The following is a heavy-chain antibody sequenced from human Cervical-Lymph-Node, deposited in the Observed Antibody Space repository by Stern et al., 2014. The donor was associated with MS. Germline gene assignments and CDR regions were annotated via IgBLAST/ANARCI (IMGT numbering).Heavy chain of an antibody. CDR3: ARAGDYYTMDV. J-gene: IGHJ6*02. Sequence: QVQLQESGPGLVKPSQTLSLTCTVSGGSISSGDYYWSRIRQRPGMGLEWIGYISSSGSTYYNPSLKSRVTISVDTSKNHFSLKLNSVTAADTAVYYCARAGDYYTMDVWGQGTTVTVSS. V-gene: IGHV4-31*03. D-gene: IGHD1-1*01. CDR2: ISSSGST. CDR1: GGSISSGDYY.